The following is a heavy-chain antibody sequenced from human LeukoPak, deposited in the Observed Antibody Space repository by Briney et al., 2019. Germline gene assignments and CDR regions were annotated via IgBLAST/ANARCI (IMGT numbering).Heavy chain of an antibody. V-gene: IGHV3-53*01. CDR1: GFTVSSNY. CDR3: AKNRNSIPDN. J-gene: IGHJ4*02. D-gene: IGHD4-23*01. CDR2: IYSGGST. Sequence: PGGSLRLSCAASGFTVSSNYMSWVRQAPGKGLECVSVIYSGGSTYYADSVKGRFTISRDNSKNTLYLQMNSLRADDTAVYYCAKNRNSIPDNRGQGTLVTVSS.